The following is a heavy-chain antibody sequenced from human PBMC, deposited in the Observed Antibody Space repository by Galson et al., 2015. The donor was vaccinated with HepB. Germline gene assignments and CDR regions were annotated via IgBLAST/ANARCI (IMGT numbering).Heavy chain of an antibody. CDR2: VYWTYDK. CDR1: VFSLNTGGGG. Sequence: PALVKPTQTLTLPCTFSVFSLNTGGGGGGWIRQPPGKALEWLALVYWTYDKRYSASRKSRVIITKDTSKNQVVRTRTDTDPVDTATYYCAYSQAPMCAFEFWGQGTMVTVSS. D-gene: IGHD3-10*02. CDR3: AYSQAPMCAFEF. V-gene: IGHV2-5*01. J-gene: IGHJ3*01.